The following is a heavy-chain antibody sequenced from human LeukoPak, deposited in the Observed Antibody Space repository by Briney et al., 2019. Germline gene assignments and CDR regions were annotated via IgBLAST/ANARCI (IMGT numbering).Heavy chain of an antibody. V-gene: IGHV4-59*08. CDR2: IYYSGST. CDR1: GGSISSYY. J-gene: IGHJ4*02. CDR3: ASNPVAGTTDY. Sequence: PSETLSLTCTVSGGSISSYYWSWIRQPPGKGLEWIGYIYYSGSTNYNPSLKSRVTISVDTSKNQFSLKLSSVTAADTAVYYCASNPVAGTTDYWGQGTLVTVSS. D-gene: IGHD6-19*01.